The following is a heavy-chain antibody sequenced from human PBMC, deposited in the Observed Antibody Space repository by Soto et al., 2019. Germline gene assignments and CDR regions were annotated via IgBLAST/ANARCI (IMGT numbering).Heavy chain of an antibody. CDR3: ARVRSSGWYFDY. Sequence: GGSLRLSCAASGFTFITYSMNWVRQAPGKGLEWVSYISSSSSALYYADSVKGRFTISRDNAKNSLYLQMNSLRDEDTAVYYCARVRSSGWYFDYWGQGTLVTVPQ. CDR2: ISSSSSAL. V-gene: IGHV3-48*02. J-gene: IGHJ4*02. CDR1: GFTFITYS. D-gene: IGHD6-19*01.